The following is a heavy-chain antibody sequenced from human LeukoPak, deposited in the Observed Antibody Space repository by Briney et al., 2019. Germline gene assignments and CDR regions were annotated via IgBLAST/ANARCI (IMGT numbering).Heavy chain of an antibody. CDR1: GFTFSSYA. Sequence: AGTLRLSCAASGFTFSSYAMSWVRQAPGKGREWVSAISGSGGSTYYADSVKGRFTISRDNSKNTLYLQMNSLRAEDTAVYYCAKSELWGWYVGYNWFDPWGQGTLVTVSS. CDR3: AKSELWGWYVGYNWFDP. D-gene: IGHD6-19*01. V-gene: IGHV3-23*01. J-gene: IGHJ5*02. CDR2: ISGSGGST.